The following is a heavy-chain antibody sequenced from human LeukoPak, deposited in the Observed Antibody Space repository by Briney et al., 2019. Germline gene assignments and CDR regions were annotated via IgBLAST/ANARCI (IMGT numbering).Heavy chain of an antibody. Sequence: GGTQRLSCAASGFSFSNYGMNWVRQAPGKGLEWVSGITGNGGTTYYADSVKGRFTISRDNSRNTVYLQMNSLRTEDTAVYYCAKNSLSSRLRYFDYWGQGTLVTVSS. CDR3: AKNSLSSRLRYFDY. CDR2: ITGNGGTT. D-gene: IGHD4-17*01. CDR1: GFSFSNYG. J-gene: IGHJ4*02. V-gene: IGHV3-23*01.